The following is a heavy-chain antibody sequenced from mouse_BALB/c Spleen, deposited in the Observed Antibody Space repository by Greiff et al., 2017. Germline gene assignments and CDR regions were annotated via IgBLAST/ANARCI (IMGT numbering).Heavy chain of an antibody. Sequence: EVHLVESGGGLVQPGGSRKLSCAASGFTFSSFGMHWVRQAPEKGLEWVAYISSGSSTIYYADTVKGRFTISRDNPKNTLFLQMTSLRSEDTAMYYCARSDGNPFAYWGQGTLVTVSA. CDR1: GFTFSSFG. CDR3: ARSDGNPFAY. CDR2: ISSGSSTI. V-gene: IGHV5-17*02. J-gene: IGHJ3*01. D-gene: IGHD2-1*01.